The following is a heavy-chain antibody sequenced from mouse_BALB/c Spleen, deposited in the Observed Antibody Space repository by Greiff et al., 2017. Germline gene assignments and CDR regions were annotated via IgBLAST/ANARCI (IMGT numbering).Heavy chain of an antibody. CDR2: IRLKSNNYAT. CDR1: GFTFSNYW. CDR3: TPQLGRGFAY. Sequence: EVQVVESGGGLVQPGGSMKLSCVASGFTFSNYWMNWVRQSPEKGLEWVAEIRLKSNNYATHYAESVKGRFTISRDDSKSSVYLQMNNLRAEDTGIYYCTPQLGRGFAYWGQGTLVTVSA. J-gene: IGHJ3*01. V-gene: IGHV6-6*02. D-gene: IGHD4-1*02.